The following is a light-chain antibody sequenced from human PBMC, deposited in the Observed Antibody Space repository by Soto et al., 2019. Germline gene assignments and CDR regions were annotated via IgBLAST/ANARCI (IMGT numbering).Light chain of an antibody. Sequence: QSALTQPASVSGSPGQSITISCTGISSDVGSYNLVSWYQQHPGKAPKFMIYEVSKRPSGVSNRFSGSRSGNTASLTISGLQAEDEADYYCCSYAGSSSYVFGTGTKVTVL. CDR3: CSYAGSSSYV. V-gene: IGLV2-23*02. CDR2: EVS. CDR1: SSDVGSYNL. J-gene: IGLJ1*01.